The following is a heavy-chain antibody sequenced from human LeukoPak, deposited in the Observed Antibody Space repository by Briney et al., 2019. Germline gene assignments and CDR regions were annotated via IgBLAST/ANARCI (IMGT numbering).Heavy chain of an antibody. CDR3: ARGVRSSSSRYYYYGMDV. V-gene: IGHV4-34*01. Sequence: KPSETLSLTCAVYGGSFSGYYWSWIRQPPGKGLEWIGEINHSGSTNYNPSLKSRVTISVDTSKNQFSLKLSSVTAADTAVYYCARGVRSSSSRYYYYGMDVWGQGTTVTVSS. CDR2: INHSGST. D-gene: IGHD6-6*01. CDR1: GGSFSGYY. J-gene: IGHJ6*02.